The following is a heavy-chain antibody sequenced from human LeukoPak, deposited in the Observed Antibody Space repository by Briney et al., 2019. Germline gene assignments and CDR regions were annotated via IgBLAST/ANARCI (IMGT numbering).Heavy chain of an antibody. CDR2: MNPNSGNT. Sequence: ASVKVSCKASGYTFTSYDINWVRQATGQGLEWMGWMNPNSGNTGYAQKFQGRVTMTRNTSISTAYMELSSRRSEDTAVYYCARGLGRAPRYYMDVWGKGTTVTISS. J-gene: IGHJ6*03. V-gene: IGHV1-8*01. D-gene: IGHD3-10*01. CDR1: GYTFTSYD. CDR3: ARGLGRAPRYYMDV.